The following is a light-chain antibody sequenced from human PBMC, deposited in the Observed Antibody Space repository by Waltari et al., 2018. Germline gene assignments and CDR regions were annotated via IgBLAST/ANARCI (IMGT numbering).Light chain of an antibody. J-gene: IGLJ1*01. Sequence: QSALTQPASVSGSPGQSISISCPGTRSDVGGFNYVSWYQQPPGKAPKLLIYEVTNRPSGVSTRFSGSKSVNTASLTISGRQAEDEAEYYCSSYTYTNTEVFGSGTKVTVL. CDR3: SSYTYTNTEV. V-gene: IGLV2-14*03. CDR1: RSDVGGFNY. CDR2: EVT.